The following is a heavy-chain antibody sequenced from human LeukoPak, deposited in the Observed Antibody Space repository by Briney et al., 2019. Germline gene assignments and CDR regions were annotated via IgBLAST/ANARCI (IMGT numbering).Heavy chain of an antibody. CDR3: ARQAVAGSWWFDP. CDR1: GYSFTSYW. V-gene: IGHV5-10-1*01. D-gene: IGHD6-19*01. Sequence: GESLKISCKGSGYSFTSYWINWVRQMPGKGLEWTGRIDPSDSYTNYSPSFQGHVTISADKSISTAYLQWSSLKASDTAMYYCARQAVAGSWWFDPWGQGTLVTVSS. J-gene: IGHJ5*02. CDR2: IDPSDSYT.